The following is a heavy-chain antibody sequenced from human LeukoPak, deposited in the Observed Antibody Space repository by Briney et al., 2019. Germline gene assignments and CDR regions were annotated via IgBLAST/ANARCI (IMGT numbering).Heavy chain of an antibody. CDR2: ISSSGSNI. CDR3: ARARPVRGVIPDYDYYYMDV. CDR1: GFTFSDYY. J-gene: IGHJ6*03. D-gene: IGHD3-10*01. Sequence: GGSLRLSCAASGFTFSDYYMRWIRQAPGKGLEWVSYISSSGSNIYYADSVKGRFTISRDNPKSSLYLQMNSMRAEDTAVYYCARARPVRGVIPDYDYYYMDVWGKGTTVTVSS. V-gene: IGHV3-11*01.